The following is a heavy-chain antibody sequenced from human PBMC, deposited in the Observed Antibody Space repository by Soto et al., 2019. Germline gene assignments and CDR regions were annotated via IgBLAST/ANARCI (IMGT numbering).Heavy chain of an antibody. Sequence: SETLALTCTVSGGCISSGDYYWSWIRQPPGKGLEWIGYIYYSRSTYYNPSLKSRLTISVDTSKNQFSLKLSSVTAADTAVYYCSRTSRSTASTTHYCGKAILGT. CDR2: IYYSRST. CDR1: GGCISSGDYY. J-gene: IGHJ4*02. D-gene: IGHD1-26*01. V-gene: IGHV4-30-4*01. CDR3: SRTSRSTASTTHY.